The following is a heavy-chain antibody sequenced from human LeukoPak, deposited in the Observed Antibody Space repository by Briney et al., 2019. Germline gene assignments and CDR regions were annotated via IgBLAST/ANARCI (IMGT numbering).Heavy chain of an antibody. CDR3: ATVPVGQWLVPGATRDDAFDI. CDR2: IYHIGTT. D-gene: IGHD6-19*01. V-gene: IGHV4-59*08. J-gene: IGHJ3*02. Sequence: SETLSLTCTASGGSIRSYFWSWIRQLPGKGLEWIGHIYHIGTTNYNPSLKGRVTISIDTSNSQFSLKLNSVTAADTAVYYCATVPVGQWLVPGATRDDAFDIWGQGTMVTASS. CDR1: GGSIRSYF.